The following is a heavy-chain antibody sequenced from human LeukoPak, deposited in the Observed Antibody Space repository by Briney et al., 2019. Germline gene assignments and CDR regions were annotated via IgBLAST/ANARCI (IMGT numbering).Heavy chain of an antibody. J-gene: IGHJ3*02. CDR2: ISYDGSNK. Sequence: GGSLRLSCAASGFTFSSYAMHWVRQAPGKGLEWGAVISYDGSNKYYADSVKGRFTISRDNSKNTLYLQMNSLRAEDTAVSYCARVMRYYYDSSGPDAFDIWGQGTMVTVSS. CDR1: GFTFSSYA. CDR3: ARVMRYYYDSSGPDAFDI. D-gene: IGHD3-22*01. V-gene: IGHV3-30-3*01.